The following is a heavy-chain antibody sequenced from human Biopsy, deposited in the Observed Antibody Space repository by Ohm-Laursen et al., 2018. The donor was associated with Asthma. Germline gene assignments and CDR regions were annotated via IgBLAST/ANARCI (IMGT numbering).Heavy chain of an antibody. CDR1: GFAVSRDH. CDR2: IYSGGTS. J-gene: IGHJ5*02. V-gene: IGHV3-66*01. Sequence: SLRLSCAAPGFAVSRDHTFWVRQAPGKGLEWVSVIYSGGTSHTADSVRGRFTISRDYSKNSLYLQMNSLRAEDTAVYYCARANNYYDNSGYWFSGWFDPWGQGTLVTVSS. D-gene: IGHD3-22*01. CDR3: ARANNYYDNSGYWFSGWFDP.